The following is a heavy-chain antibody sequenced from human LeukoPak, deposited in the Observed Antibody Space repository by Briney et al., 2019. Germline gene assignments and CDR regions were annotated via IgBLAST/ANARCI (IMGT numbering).Heavy chain of an antibody. D-gene: IGHD6-19*01. V-gene: IGHV4-34*01. CDR3: ARGTHIAVAGGYYFDY. Sequence: SETLSLTCAVYGGSFSGYFWNWIRQPPGKGLEWIGEIHHSESTNHNPSLKSRVTISVVTSQNQFSLRLTSVTAADTAVYYCARGTHIAVAGGYYFDYWGQGTLVTVSS. CDR1: GGSFSGYF. J-gene: IGHJ4*02. CDR2: IHHSEST.